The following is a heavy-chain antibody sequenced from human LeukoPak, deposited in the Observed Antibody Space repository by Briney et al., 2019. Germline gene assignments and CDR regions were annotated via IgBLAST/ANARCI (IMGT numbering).Heavy chain of an antibody. V-gene: IGHV1-8*01. Sequence: ASVKVSCKASGYTFTSYDINWVRQATGQGLEWMGWMNPNSGNTDYAQKFQGRVTMTSNTSISTAYMELSSLRSEDTAVYYCARPIAEAGQLIYGMDVWGQGTTVTVSS. CDR3: ARPIAEAGQLIYGMDV. J-gene: IGHJ6*02. CDR1: GYTFTSYD. D-gene: IGHD6-13*01. CDR2: MNPNSGNT.